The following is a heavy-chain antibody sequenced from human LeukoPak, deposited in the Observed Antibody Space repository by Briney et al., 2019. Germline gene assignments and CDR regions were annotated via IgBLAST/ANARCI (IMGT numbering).Heavy chain of an antibody. V-gene: IGHV3-23*01. CDR3: AKEDYGHTSYFDY. CDR2: ISGSGGST. J-gene: IGHJ4*02. D-gene: IGHD4/OR15-4a*01. CDR1: GYSISSGYY. Sequence: ETLSLTCTVSGYSISSGYYWGWIRQPPGKGLEWVSAISGSGGSTYYADSVKGRFTISRDNSKNTLYLQMNSLRAEDTAVYYCAKEDYGHTSYFDYWGQGTLVTVPS.